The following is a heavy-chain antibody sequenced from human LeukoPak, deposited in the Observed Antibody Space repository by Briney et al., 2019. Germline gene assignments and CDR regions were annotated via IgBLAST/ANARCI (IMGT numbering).Heavy chain of an antibody. J-gene: IGHJ4*02. D-gene: IGHD6-13*01. CDR2: ISAYNDNT. CDR3: AKEDPGYSSSWYPTRLFDY. Sequence: ASVTVSCKASGYTFTSYGISWVRQAPGQGLEWMGWISAYNDNTYYAQKLQGRVTMTTDTSTSTAYMELRSLRSDDTAVYYCAKEDPGYSSSWYPTRLFDYWGQGTLVTVSS. CDR1: GYTFTSYG. V-gene: IGHV1-18*04.